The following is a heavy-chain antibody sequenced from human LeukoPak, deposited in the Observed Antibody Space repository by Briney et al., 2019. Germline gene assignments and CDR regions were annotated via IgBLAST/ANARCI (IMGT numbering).Heavy chain of an antibody. D-gene: IGHD2-2*01. CDR1: GFTFSSYA. CDR3: AKDLRSPIGYCSSTSCREDY. Sequence: GRSLRLSCAASGFTFSSYAMHWVRQAPGKGLEWVAVISYDGSNKYYADSVKGRFTISRDNSKNTLYLQMNSLRAEDTAVYYCAKDLRSPIGYCSSTSCREDYWGQGTLVTVSS. V-gene: IGHV3-30-3*01. CDR2: ISYDGSNK. J-gene: IGHJ4*02.